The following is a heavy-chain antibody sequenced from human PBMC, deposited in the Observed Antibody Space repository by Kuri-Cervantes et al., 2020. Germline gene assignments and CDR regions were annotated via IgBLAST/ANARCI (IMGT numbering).Heavy chain of an antibody. J-gene: IGHJ6*03. CDR2: ISYDGSNK. CDR3: ARDAIIPQNYYLDV. V-gene: IGHV3-30-3*01. CDR1: GVSISSSS. D-gene: IGHD3-3*01. Sequence: GESLKISCAVSGVSISSSSYYWGWIRQPPGKGLEWVAVISYDGSNKYYADAVKGRFTISRDKSKNTLRLQMNSLLFEDTALYFCARDAIIPQNYYLDVWGQGTTVTVSS.